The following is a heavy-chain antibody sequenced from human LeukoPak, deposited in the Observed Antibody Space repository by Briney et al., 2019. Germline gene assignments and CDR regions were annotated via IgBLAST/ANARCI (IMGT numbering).Heavy chain of an antibody. D-gene: IGHD6-19*01. CDR3: ASLPWLVRWVYY. J-gene: IGHJ4*02. CDR1: GFTFSTYS. Sequence: GGSLRLSCAASGFTFSTYSMNWVRQAPGKGLEWVSSISSSSNYIYYADSVKGRFTISRDNAKNSLYLQMNSLRAEDTAVYYCASLPWLVRWVYYWGQGTLVTVSS. CDR2: ISSSSNYI. V-gene: IGHV3-21*01.